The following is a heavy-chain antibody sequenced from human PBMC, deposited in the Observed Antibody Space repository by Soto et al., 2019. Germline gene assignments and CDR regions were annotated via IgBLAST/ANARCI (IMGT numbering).Heavy chain of an antibody. Sequence: ASVKVSCKASGYTFTSYDINWVRQATGQGLEWMGWMNPNSGNTGYAQKFQGRVTMTRNTSISTAYMELSSLRSEDTAVYYCARGAAGFGELLVPTYYYYGMDVWGQGTTVTVSS. CDR1: GYTFTSYD. J-gene: IGHJ6*02. D-gene: IGHD3-10*01. V-gene: IGHV1-8*01. CDR2: MNPNSGNT. CDR3: ARGAAGFGELLVPTYYYYGMDV.